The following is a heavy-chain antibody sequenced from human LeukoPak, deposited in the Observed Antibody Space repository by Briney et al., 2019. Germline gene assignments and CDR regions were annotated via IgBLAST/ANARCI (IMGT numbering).Heavy chain of an antibody. V-gene: IGHV4-34*01. CDR1: GGSFSGYY. J-gene: IGHJ5*02. CDR2: INHSGST. Sequence: KPSQTLSLTCAVYGGSFSGYYWSWIRQPPGKGLEWIGEINHSGSTNYNPSLKSRVTISVDTSKNQFSLKLSSVTAADTAVYYCARGRQMVRGVRNWFDPWGQGTLVTVSS. CDR3: ARGRQMVRGVRNWFDP. D-gene: IGHD3-10*01.